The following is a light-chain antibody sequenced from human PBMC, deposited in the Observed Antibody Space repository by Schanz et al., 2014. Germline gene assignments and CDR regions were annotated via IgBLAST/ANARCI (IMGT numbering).Light chain of an antibody. V-gene: IGLV1-40*01. J-gene: IGLJ3*02. CDR2: GHS. CDR1: SSNIGAGYD. CDR3: SSYAGNSRV. Sequence: QSVLTQSPSVSGAPGQRVTISCTGSSSNIGAGYDVHWYQQLPGTAPKLLIYGHSNRPSGVSNRFSGSKSGNTASLTISGLQADDEADYYCSSYAGNSRVFGGGTKLT.